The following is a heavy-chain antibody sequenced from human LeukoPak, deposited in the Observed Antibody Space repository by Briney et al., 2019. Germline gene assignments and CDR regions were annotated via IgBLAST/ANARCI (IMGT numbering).Heavy chain of an antibody. J-gene: IGHJ4*02. CDR2: IYSGGNT. Sequence: PGGSLRLSCAASGFTVSISYMNWVRQAPGKGLEWVSVIYSGGNTYYADSAKGRFTISRDNSKNTLYLQMNSLRAEDTAVYFCARGLAPFDYWGQGTLVTVSS. CDR3: ARGLAPFDY. V-gene: IGHV3-53*01. CDR1: GFTVSISY. D-gene: IGHD3-9*01.